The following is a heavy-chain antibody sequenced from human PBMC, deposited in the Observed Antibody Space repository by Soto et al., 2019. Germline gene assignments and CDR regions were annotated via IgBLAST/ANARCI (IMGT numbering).Heavy chain of an antibody. D-gene: IGHD4-4*01. V-gene: IGHV5-10-1*01. J-gene: IGHJ6*02. Sequence: LKISCKGSGYSFTSYWISWVRQMPGTGLEWMGRIDPSDSYTNYSPSFQGHVTISADKSISTAYLQWSSLKASDTAMYYCARRMTTVKGYYYYGMDVWGQGTTVTVSS. CDR2: IDPSDSYT. CDR1: GYSFTSYW. CDR3: ARRMTTVKGYYYYGMDV.